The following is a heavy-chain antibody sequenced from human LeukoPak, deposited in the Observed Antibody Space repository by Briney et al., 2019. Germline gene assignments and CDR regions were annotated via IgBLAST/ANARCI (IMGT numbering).Heavy chain of an antibody. CDR3: ASGGHLDW. Sequence: GGSLRLSCAASGFTFSSYVMSWVRQAPGKGLEWVSTISGSGGSTYYADSVKGRFTISRDNAENSLYLQMNSLRAEDTAVYYCASGGHLDWWGQGALVTVAS. CDR1: GFTFSSYV. V-gene: IGHV3-23*01. J-gene: IGHJ4*02. D-gene: IGHD3-16*01. CDR2: ISGSGGST.